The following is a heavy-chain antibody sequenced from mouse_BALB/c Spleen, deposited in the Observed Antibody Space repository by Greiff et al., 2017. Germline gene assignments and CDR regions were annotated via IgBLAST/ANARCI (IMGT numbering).Heavy chain of an antibody. Sequence: EVQRVESGGGLVQPGGSRKLSCAASGFTFSSYAMSWVRQTPEKRLEWVASISSGGSTYYPDSVKGRFTISRDNARNILYLQMSSLRSEDTAMYYCAREGAAYYRYGFAYWGQGTLVTVAA. CDR3: AREGAAYYRYGFAY. V-gene: IGHV5-6-5*01. D-gene: IGHD2-14*01. CDR2: ISSGGST. CDR1: GFTFSSYA. J-gene: IGHJ3*01.